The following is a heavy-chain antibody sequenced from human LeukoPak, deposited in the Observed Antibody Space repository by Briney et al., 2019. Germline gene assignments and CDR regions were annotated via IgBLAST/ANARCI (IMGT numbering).Heavy chain of an antibody. CDR1: GGSISSSNYY. CDR3: ARLHYGSGSR. Sequence: RTSETLSLTCTVSGGSISSSNYYWGWIRQPPGKGLEWIGSIYYSGSTYYNPSLKSRVTISVDTSENRFSLNLNSVTAADTAVYYCARLHYGSGSRWGQGTLVTASS. V-gene: IGHV4-39*01. CDR2: IYYSGST. D-gene: IGHD3-10*01. J-gene: IGHJ4*02.